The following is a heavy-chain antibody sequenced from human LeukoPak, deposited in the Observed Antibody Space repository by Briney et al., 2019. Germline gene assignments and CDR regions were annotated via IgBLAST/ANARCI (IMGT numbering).Heavy chain of an antibody. CDR2: IYSDGNT. CDR1: GFTVSSSY. Sequence: GGSLRLSCAASGFTVSSSYMSWVRQAPGKGLEWVSLIYSDGNTFYADSVKGRFTISRDNSKNTLYLQMNSLRADDTAVYYCARGGYNYFDSWGQGTLITVSS. J-gene: IGHJ4*02. V-gene: IGHV3-53*01. CDR3: ARGGYNYFDS. D-gene: IGHD5-24*01.